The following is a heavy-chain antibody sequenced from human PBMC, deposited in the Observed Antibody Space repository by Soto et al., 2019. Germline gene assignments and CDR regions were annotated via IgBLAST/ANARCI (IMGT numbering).Heavy chain of an antibody. D-gene: IGHD3-22*01. CDR3: AKIRGYDSSGYDY. J-gene: IGHJ4*02. CDR1: GFTFSGYS. CDR2: ISSSSSTI. V-gene: IGHV3-48*02. Sequence: GGSLRLSCAASGFTFSGYSMNWVRQAPGKGLEWVSYISSSSSTIYYADSVKGRFTISRDNAKNSLYLQMNSLRDDDTAVYYCAKIRGYDSSGYDYWGQGTLVTVSS.